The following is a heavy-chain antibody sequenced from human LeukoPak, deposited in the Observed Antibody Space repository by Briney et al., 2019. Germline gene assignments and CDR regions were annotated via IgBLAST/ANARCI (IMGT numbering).Heavy chain of an antibody. Sequence: ASVKVSCKASGYTFTSYYMHWVRQAPGQGLEWMGIINPSGGSTSYAQKFQGRVTMTRDTSTSTVYMELSSLGSEDTAVYYCARDMIQLSGGPASWFDPWGQGTLVTVSS. D-gene: IGHD5-18*01. J-gene: IGHJ5*02. V-gene: IGHV1-46*01. CDR3: ARDMIQLSGGPASWFDP. CDR1: GYTFTSYY. CDR2: INPSGGST.